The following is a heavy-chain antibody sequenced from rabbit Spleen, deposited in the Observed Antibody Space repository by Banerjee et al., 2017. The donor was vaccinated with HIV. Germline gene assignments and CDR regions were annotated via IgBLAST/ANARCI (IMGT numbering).Heavy chain of an antibody. J-gene: IGHJ3*01. D-gene: IGHD1-1*01. Sequence: QSLEESGGDLVKPGASLTLTCAASGVSFSGSSYMCWVRQAPGKGLEWIACIETGSSGSTYYASWAKGRFTISKTSSTTVTLQMTSLTAADTATYFCARDPYGLSNSDWGLWGQGTLVTVS. CDR2: IETGSSGST. CDR1: GVSFSGSSY. V-gene: IGHV1S40*01. CDR3: ARDPYGLSNSDWGL.